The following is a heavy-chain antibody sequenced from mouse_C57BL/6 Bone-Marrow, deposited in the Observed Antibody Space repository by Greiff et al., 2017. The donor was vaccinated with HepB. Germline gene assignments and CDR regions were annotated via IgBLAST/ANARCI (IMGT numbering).Heavy chain of an antibody. CDR3: EREDYYGSSYGY. Sequence: VQLQQSGPELVKPGASVKISCKASGYAFSSSWMNWVKQRPGQGLEWIGRIYPGDGDTNYNGKFKGKATLTADKSSSTAYMQLSSLTSEDSAVYFCEREDYYGSSYGYWGQGTTLTVSS. V-gene: IGHV1-82*01. D-gene: IGHD1-1*01. CDR2: IYPGDGDT. CDR1: GYAFSSSW. J-gene: IGHJ2*01.